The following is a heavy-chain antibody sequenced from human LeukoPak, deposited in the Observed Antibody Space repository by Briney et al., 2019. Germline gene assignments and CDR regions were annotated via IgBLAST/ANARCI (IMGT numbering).Heavy chain of an antibody. J-gene: IGHJ6*02. CDR1: GGSISSYY. V-gene: IGHV4-59*01. D-gene: IGHD2-2*01. CDR3: ARDPTQLLFGNYYYYGMDV. CDR2: IYYSGSA. Sequence: PSETLSLTCTVSGGSISSYYWSWIRQPPGKGLEWIGYIYYSGSANYNPSLKSRVTISVDTSKNQFSLKLSSVTAADTAVYYCARDPTQLLFGNYYYYGMDVWGQGTTVTVSS.